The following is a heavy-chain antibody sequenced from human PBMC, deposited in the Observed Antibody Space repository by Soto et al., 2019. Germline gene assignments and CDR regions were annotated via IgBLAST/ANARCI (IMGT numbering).Heavy chain of an antibody. CDR1: GFNFSSYE. D-gene: IGHD3-3*01. CDR2: ISSSGSTI. CDR3: ASARSGSGYNFDY. Sequence: GGSQRHHCAASGFNFSSYEMNWVRQAPGKGLEWVSYISSSGSTIYYADSVKGRFTISRDNAKNSLYLQMNSLRAEDTAVYYCASARSGSGYNFDYWGQGTLVTVS. J-gene: IGHJ4*02. V-gene: IGHV3-48*03.